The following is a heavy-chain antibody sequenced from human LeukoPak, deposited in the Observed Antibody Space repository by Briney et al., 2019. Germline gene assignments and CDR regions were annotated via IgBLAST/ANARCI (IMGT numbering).Heavy chain of an antibody. V-gene: IGHV3-21*01. CDR2: ISSSSSHI. CDR3: ARTIAAAGIDY. D-gene: IGHD6-13*01. J-gene: IGHJ4*02. Sequence: PGGSLRLSCAASGFTFSSYSMNWVRQAPGKGLEWVSSISSSSSHIYYADSVKGRFTISRDNAKNSLYLQMNSLRAEDTAVYYCARTIAAAGIDYWGQGTLVTVSS. CDR1: GFTFSSYS.